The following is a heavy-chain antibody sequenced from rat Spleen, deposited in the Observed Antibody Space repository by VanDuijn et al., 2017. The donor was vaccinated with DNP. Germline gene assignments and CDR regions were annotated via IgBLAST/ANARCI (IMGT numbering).Heavy chain of an antibody. V-gene: IGHV2-27*01. D-gene: IGHD1-3*01. CDR3: ARSLATVAPTGAMDA. Sequence: QVQLEESGPGLVQPSQTLSLTCNVSGFSLINYGVAWVRQPPGKGLEWMGRIQSGGSTDYNSALKSRLSISRDTSKSQVLLKMNSVQTEDKAMYFCARSLATVAPTGAMDAWGQGTSVTVSS. J-gene: IGHJ4*01. CDR1: GFSLINYG. CDR2: IQSGGST.